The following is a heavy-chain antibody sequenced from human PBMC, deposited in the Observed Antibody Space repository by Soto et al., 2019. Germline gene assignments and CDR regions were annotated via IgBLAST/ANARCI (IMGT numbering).Heavy chain of an antibody. CDR2: INPNSGGT. V-gene: IGHV1-2*04. D-gene: IGHD6-19*01. CDR3: AREGGYSSGWTPHFDY. Sequence: ASVKVSCKASGYTFTGYYMHWVRQAPGQGLEWMGWINPNSGGTNYAQKFQGWVTMTRDTSISTAYMELSRLRSDDTAVYYCAREGGYSSGWTPHFDYWGQGTLVTVSS. CDR1: GYTFTGYY. J-gene: IGHJ4*02.